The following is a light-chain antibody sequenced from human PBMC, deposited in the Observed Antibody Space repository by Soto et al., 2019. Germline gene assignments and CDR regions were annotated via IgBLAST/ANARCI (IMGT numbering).Light chain of an antibody. CDR3: MQSLQAPWT. CDR2: LGS. V-gene: IGKV2-28*01. Sequence: DIVMTQSPLSLPVSPGEPASISCRSSRSLLHSNGYNYLDWYLQKPGQSPQLLIYLGSNRASGVPDRFSGSRSGTDFTLKISRVEAEDVGVYYCMQSLQAPWTFGQGSRVEIK. CDR1: RSLLHSNGYNY. J-gene: IGKJ1*01.